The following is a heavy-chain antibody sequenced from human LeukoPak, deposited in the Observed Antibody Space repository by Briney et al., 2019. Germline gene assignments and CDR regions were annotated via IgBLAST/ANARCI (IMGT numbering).Heavy chain of an antibody. CDR2: IYTSGST. CDR1: GGSISSGTYY. V-gene: IGHV4-61*02. Sequence: SETLSLTCTVSGGSISSGTYYWSWIRQPAGKGLEWIGRIYTSGSTNYNPSLKSRVTISVDTSKNQFSLKLSSVTAADTAVYYCARDFRTLRGVPSMRFDPWGQGTLVTVSS. J-gene: IGHJ5*02. D-gene: IGHD3-10*01. CDR3: ARDFRTLRGVPSMRFDP.